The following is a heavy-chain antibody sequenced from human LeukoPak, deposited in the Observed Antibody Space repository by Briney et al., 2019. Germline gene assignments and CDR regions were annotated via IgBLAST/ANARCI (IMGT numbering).Heavy chain of an antibody. CDR1: GGSISSSSYY. Sequence: SETLSLTCTVSGGSISSSSYYWSWIRQPAGKGLEWIGRIYTSGSTNYNPSLKSRVTMSVDTSKNQFSLKLSSVTAADTAVYYCARLVVALPGAFDIWGQGTMVTVSS. CDR3: ARLVVALPGAFDI. CDR2: IYTSGST. J-gene: IGHJ3*02. V-gene: IGHV4-61*02. D-gene: IGHD2-15*01.